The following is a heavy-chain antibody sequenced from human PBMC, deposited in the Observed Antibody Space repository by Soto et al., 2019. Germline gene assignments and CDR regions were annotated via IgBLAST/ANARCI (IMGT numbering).Heavy chain of an antibody. CDR1: GGTFSSYA. Sequence: SVKVSCKASGGTFSSYAISWVRQAPGQGLEWMGGIIPIFGTANYAQKFQGRVTITADESTSTAYMELSSLRSEDTAVYYCARDRRRDILTGYFNYWGQGTLVTVSS. V-gene: IGHV1-69*13. D-gene: IGHD3-9*01. CDR3: ARDRRRDILTGYFNY. J-gene: IGHJ4*02. CDR2: IIPIFGTA.